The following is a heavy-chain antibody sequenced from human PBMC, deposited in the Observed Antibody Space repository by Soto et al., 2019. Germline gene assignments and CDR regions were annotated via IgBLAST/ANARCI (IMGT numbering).Heavy chain of an antibody. CDR1: GCTFSSYG. J-gene: IGHJ4*02. CDR2: IWYDGSNK. Sequence: GGSLRLSCAASGCTFSSYGMHWVRQAPGKGLEWVAVIWYDGSNKYYADSVKGRFTISRDNSKNTLYLQMNSLRAEDTAVYYCARDPGYSSSSVDYWGQGTLVTVSS. V-gene: IGHV3-33*01. CDR3: ARDPGYSSSSVDY. D-gene: IGHD6-6*01.